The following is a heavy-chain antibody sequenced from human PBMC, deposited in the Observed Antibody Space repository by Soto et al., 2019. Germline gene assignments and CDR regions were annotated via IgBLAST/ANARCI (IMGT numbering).Heavy chain of an antibody. CDR1: GYTFTSYG. Sequence: ASVKVSCKASGYTFTSYGISWVRQAPGQGLEWMGWISAYNGNTNYAQKLQGRVTMTTDTSTSTAYMELRSLRSDDTAVYYCARDWVLSMVRGVPHFDYWGQGTLVTVSS. CDR2: ISAYNGNT. V-gene: IGHV1-18*01. CDR3: ARDWVLSMVRGVPHFDY. J-gene: IGHJ4*02. D-gene: IGHD3-10*01.